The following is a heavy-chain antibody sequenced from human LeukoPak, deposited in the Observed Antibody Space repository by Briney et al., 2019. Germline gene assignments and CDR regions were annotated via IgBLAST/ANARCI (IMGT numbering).Heavy chain of an antibody. D-gene: IGHD5-18*01. V-gene: IGHV3-7*01. Sequence: GGSLRLSCAASGFTFSSYWMNWVRQAPGKGLEWVANIKHDGSEKYSVDSVKGRFTISRDNAKNSLYLQMNSLRAEDTAVYYCARGYSSALDYWGQGTLVTVSS. CDR3: ARGYSSALDY. J-gene: IGHJ4*02. CDR1: GFTFSSYW. CDR2: IKHDGSEK.